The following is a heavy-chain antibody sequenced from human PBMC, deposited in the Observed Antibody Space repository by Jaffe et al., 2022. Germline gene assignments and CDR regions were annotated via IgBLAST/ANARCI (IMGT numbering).Heavy chain of an antibody. J-gene: IGHJ3*02. V-gene: IGHV3-23*01. CDR1: GFTFSSYA. D-gene: IGHD4-17*01. CDR3: AKDWHYGDYADGAFDI. CDR2: ISGSGGST. Sequence: EVQLLESGGGLVQPGGSLRLSCAASGFTFSSYAMSWVRQAPGKGLEWVSAISGSGGSTYYADSVKGRFTISRDNSKNTLYLQMNSLRAEDTAVYYCAKDWHYGDYADGAFDIWGQGTMVTVSS.